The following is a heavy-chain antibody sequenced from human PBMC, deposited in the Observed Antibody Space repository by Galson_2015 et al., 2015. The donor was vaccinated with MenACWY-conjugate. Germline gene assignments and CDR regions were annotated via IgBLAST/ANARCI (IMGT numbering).Heavy chain of an antibody. CDR1: GGSIHSGNYF. Sequence: SETLSLTCAVSGGSIHSGNYFWGWIRQPPGEGLEWIGSIYYSGSTYYNPSLKSRVTMSVDPSKNQFSLNLSSVTAADTAVYYCARLPRGITFVVVAPWGQGTLVTVSS. CDR2: IYYSGST. CDR3: ARLPRGITFVVVAP. D-gene: IGHD3-22*01. J-gene: IGHJ5*02. V-gene: IGHV4-39*01.